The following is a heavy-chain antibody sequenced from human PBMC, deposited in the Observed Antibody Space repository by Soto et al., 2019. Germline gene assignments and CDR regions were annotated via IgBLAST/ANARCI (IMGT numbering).Heavy chain of an antibody. CDR2: INPNSGGT. D-gene: IGHD3-16*02. J-gene: IGHJ5*02. V-gene: IGHV1-2*02. Sequence: ASVKVSCKASGYTFTGYYMHWVRQAPGQGLEWMGWINPNSGGTNYAQKFQGRVTMTRDTSISTAYMELSRLRSDDTAGYYCARGFMITFGGVIAPYNWFDPWGQGTLVTVSS. CDR3: ARGFMITFGGVIAPYNWFDP. CDR1: GYTFTGYY.